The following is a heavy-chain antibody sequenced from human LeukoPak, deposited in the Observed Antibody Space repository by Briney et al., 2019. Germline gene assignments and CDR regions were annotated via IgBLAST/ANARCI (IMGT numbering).Heavy chain of an antibody. Sequence: GGSLRLSCAASGFTFSSYAMSWVRQAPGKGLEWVSSISSSSYIYYADSVKGRFTISRDNAKNSLYLQMNSLRAEDTAVYYCARDYAATVTTGYYYYMDVWGKGATVTVSS. CDR2: ISSSSYI. J-gene: IGHJ6*03. CDR3: ARDYAATVTTGYYYYMDV. D-gene: IGHD4-17*01. V-gene: IGHV3-21*01. CDR1: GFTFSSYA.